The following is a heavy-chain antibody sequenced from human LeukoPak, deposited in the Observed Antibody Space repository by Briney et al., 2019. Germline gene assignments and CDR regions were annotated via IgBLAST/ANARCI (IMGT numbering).Heavy chain of an antibody. CDR3: TTDKDIVVVVAAFDY. J-gene: IGHJ4*02. CDR2: IKSKTDGGTT. Sequence: GGSLRLSCAASGFTFSDYWMHWVRQAPGKGLEWVGRIKSKTDGGTTDYAAPVKGRFTISRDDSKNTLYLQMNSLKTEDTAVYYCTTDKDIVVVVAAFDYWGQGTLVTVSS. D-gene: IGHD2-15*01. V-gene: IGHV3-15*01. CDR1: GFTFSDYW.